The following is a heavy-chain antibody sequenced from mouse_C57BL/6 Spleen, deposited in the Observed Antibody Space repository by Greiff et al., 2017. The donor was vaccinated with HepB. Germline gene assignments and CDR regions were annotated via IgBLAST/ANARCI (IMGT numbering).Heavy chain of an antibody. CDR1: GFTFSSYG. CDR2: ISRGGSYT. CDR3: TRQGYYCNYGYFDY. Sequence: EVQGVESGGDLVKPGGSLKLSCAASGFTFSSYGMSWVRQTPDKRLEWVATISRGGSYTYYPDSVKGRFTISRDNAKNTLYLQMSVLKSEDTAMYYCTRQGYYCNYGYFDYWGQGTTLTVSS. J-gene: IGHJ2*01. V-gene: IGHV5-6*01. D-gene: IGHD2-1*01.